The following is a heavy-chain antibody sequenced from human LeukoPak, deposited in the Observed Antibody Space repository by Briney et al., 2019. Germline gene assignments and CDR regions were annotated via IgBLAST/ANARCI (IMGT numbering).Heavy chain of an antibody. CDR1: GGSIDSNS. V-gene: IGHV4-59*01. J-gene: IGHJ5*02. CDR2: IYYSGTT. D-gene: IGHD6-13*01. CDR3: ARRSSSWKNWSDP. Sequence: SETLSLTCIVSGGSIDSNSWTWIRQPPGKGLEWIGYIYYSGTTNYNPSLKSRVTMSVDMSKNQFSLKLSSVTAADTAVYYCARRSSSWKNWSDPWGQGTLVTVSS.